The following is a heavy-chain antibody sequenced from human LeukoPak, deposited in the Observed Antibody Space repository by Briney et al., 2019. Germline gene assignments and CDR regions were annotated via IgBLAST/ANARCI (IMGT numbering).Heavy chain of an antibody. Sequence: GGSLRLSCAASGFTVSSNYMSWVRQAPGKGLEWVSVIYSGGSTYYADSVKGRFTISRDNPKNTLYLQMNSLRAEDTAVYYCARGQYYYDSSGYFDYWGQGTLVTVSS. V-gene: IGHV3-53*01. J-gene: IGHJ4*02. D-gene: IGHD3-22*01. CDR2: IYSGGST. CDR1: GFTVSSNY. CDR3: ARGQYYYDSSGYFDY.